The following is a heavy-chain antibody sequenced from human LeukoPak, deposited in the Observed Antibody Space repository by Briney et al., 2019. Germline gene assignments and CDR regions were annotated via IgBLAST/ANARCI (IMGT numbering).Heavy chain of an antibody. CDR3: ARLSPTGSPDY. J-gene: IGHJ4*02. Sequence: PSETLSLTCTVSGGSISSSSYYWGWIRQPPGKGLEWIGSIYYSGSTYYNPSLKSRVTISVDTSKNQFSLKLSSVTAADTAVYYCARLSPTGSPDYWGQGTLVTVSS. CDR1: GGSISSSSYY. CDR2: IYYSGST. V-gene: IGHV4-39*01. D-gene: IGHD1-1*01.